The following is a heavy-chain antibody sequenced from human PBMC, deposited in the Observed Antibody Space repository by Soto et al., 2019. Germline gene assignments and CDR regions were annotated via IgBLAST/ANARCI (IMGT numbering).Heavy chain of an antibody. D-gene: IGHD2-21*01. J-gene: IGHJ4*02. Sequence: EVQLEESGGGSVKPGESLRLSCAASGFIFSSAWMTWVRQAPGKGLEWVGRIKSKKDGATVDYAAPVKGRFAISRDDSKNTLYLQINSLETEDTGVYYCASDVPGAAYPIDYWGQGTLVTVSS. CDR2: IKSKKDGATV. CDR1: GFIFSSAW. V-gene: IGHV3-15*01. CDR3: ASDVPGAAYPIDY.